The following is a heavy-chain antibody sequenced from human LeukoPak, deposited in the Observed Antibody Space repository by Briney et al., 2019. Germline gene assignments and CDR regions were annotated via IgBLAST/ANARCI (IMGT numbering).Heavy chain of an antibody. D-gene: IGHD5-24*01. Sequence: SETLSLTCTVSGGSISSYFWTWIRQPPGKGLEWIGYIYYIGSTNYNPSLKSRVTVSVDTSKNQFSLRLSSVTAADTAVYYCASTRRDGYPFDYWGQGTLVTVSS. CDR2: IYYIGST. CDR3: ASTRRDGYPFDY. V-gene: IGHV4-59*01. CDR1: GGSISSYF. J-gene: IGHJ4*02.